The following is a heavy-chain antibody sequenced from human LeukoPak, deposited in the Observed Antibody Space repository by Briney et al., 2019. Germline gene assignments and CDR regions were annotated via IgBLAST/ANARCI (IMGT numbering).Heavy chain of an antibody. J-gene: IGHJ6*02. CDR2: ISSSSSYI. Sequence: GGSLRLSCAASGFTFSSYSMNWVRQAPGKGLEWVSSISSSSSYIYYADSVRGRFTISRDNAKNSLYLQMNSLRAEDTAVYYCARQMPPPYYGVDVWGQGTTVTVSS. D-gene: IGHD2-2*01. CDR3: ARQMPPPYYGVDV. CDR1: GFTFSSYS. V-gene: IGHV3-21*01.